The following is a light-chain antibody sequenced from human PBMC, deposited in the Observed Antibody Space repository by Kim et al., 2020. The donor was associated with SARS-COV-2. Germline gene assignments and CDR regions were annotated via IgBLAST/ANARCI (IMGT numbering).Light chain of an antibody. Sequence: DIQMTQSPSSLSASVGDRVIITCRASQSISSYLNWYQQKPGQAPKLLIYAASSLQSGVPSRFSGSGSGTDFTLTISSLQPEDFATYYCQQSYSSVTFGPGTKVDIK. CDR1: QSISSY. J-gene: IGKJ3*01. CDR2: AAS. CDR3: QQSYSSVT. V-gene: IGKV1-39*01.